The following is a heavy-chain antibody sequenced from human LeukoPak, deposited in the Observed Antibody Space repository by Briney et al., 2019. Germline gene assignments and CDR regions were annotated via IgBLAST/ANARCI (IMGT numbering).Heavy chain of an antibody. Sequence: GSLRLSCAASGFTFDDYGMSWVRQAPGKGLEWVSGINWNGGSTGYADSVKGRFTISRDNAKNSLYLQMNSLRAEDTALYYCARGYYDYVWGSYRYTRDDAFDIWGQGTMVTVSS. V-gene: IGHV3-20*04. CDR3: ARGYYDYVWGSYRYTRDDAFDI. CDR2: INWNGGST. CDR1: GFTFDDYG. J-gene: IGHJ3*02. D-gene: IGHD3-16*02.